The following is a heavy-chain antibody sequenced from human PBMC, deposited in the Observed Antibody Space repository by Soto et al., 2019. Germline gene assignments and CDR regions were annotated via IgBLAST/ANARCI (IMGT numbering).Heavy chain of an antibody. Sequence: LSLTCTVSGGSISSGGYYWSWIRQHPGKGLEWIGYIYYSGSTYYNPSLKSRVTISVDTSKNQFSLKLSSVTAADTAVYYCARDNVDIVATRFRGSWFDPWGQGTLVTVSS. CDR1: GGSISSGGYY. J-gene: IGHJ5*02. D-gene: IGHD5-12*01. CDR2: IYYSGST. V-gene: IGHV4-31*03. CDR3: ARDNVDIVATRFRGSWFDP.